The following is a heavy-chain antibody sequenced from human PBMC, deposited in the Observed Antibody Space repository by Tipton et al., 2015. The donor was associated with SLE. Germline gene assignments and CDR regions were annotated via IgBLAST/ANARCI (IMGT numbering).Heavy chain of an antibody. CDR3: AKGRPPRITMVRGVILDY. CDR2: ISGSGDRT. Sequence: SLRLSCAASGFTFSSYAMSWVRQAPGKGLEWVSAISGSGDRTYYIDSVKGRFTISRDNSKNSLYLQMNSLRAEDTAVYYCAKGRPPRITMVRGVILDYWGQGTLVTVSS. J-gene: IGHJ4*02. CDR1: GFTFSSYA. D-gene: IGHD3-10*01. V-gene: IGHV3-23*01.